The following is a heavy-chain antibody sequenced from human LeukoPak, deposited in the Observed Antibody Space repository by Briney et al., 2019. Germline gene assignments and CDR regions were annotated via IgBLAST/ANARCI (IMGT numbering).Heavy chain of an antibody. D-gene: IGHD3-10*01. J-gene: IGHJ6*04. CDR2: IYYSGST. V-gene: IGHV4-59*01. CDR3: ASELWFGEFHGMDV. CDR1: GGSISGYY. Sequence: SETLSLTCTVSGGSISGYYWTWIRQPPGKGLEWIGYIYYSGSTNYNPSLKSRVTISVDTSKNQFSLKLSSVTAADTAVYYCASELWFGEFHGMDVWGKGTTVTVSS.